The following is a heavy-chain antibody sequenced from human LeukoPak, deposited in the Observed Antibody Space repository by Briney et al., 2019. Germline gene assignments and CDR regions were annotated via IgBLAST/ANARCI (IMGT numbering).Heavy chain of an antibody. D-gene: IGHD3-9*01. CDR2: IIPIFGTA. CDR1: GGTFSSYA. V-gene: IGHV1-69*05. Sequence: GASVKVSCKASGGTFSSYAISWARQAPGQGLEWMGGIIPIFGTANYAQKFQGRVTITTDESTSTAYMELSSLRSEDTAVYYCARVNTIFLGWAFDIWGQGTMVTVSS. J-gene: IGHJ3*02. CDR3: ARVNTIFLGWAFDI.